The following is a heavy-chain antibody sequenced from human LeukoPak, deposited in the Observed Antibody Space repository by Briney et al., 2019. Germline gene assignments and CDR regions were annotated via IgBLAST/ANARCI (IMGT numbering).Heavy chain of an antibody. CDR1: GYTFTGYY. Sequence: GASVKVSCKASGYTFTGYYMHWVRQAPGQGLEWMGWSNPNSGGTNYAQKFQGRVTMTRDTSISTAYMELSRLRSDDTAVYYCARKADSSGYYNPAFDYWGQGTLVTVSS. CDR2: SNPNSGGT. D-gene: IGHD3-22*01. V-gene: IGHV1-2*02. J-gene: IGHJ4*02. CDR3: ARKADSSGYYNPAFDY.